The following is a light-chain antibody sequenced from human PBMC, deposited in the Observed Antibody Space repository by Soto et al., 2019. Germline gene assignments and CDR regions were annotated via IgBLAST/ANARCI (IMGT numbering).Light chain of an antibody. CDR2: EVT. CDR1: SGDIGSYNR. CDR3: SSYTSVYTSAWV. J-gene: IGLJ1*01. Sequence: QSVLTQPASASGTPGQSITISCTGTSGDIGSYNRVSWYQQHSGKAPKLIIYEVTDRRSGVSNRFSGSRSGNTASLTISGLQAEDEAAYYCSSYTSVYTSAWVFGTGTKVTVL. V-gene: IGLV2-14*01.